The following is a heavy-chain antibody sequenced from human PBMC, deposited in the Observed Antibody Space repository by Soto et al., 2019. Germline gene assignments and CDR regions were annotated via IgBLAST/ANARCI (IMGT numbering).Heavy chain of an antibody. Sequence: QVLLVETGGGVVQPGRSLRLSCAASGFTFSTFGLHWVRQAPGKALEWVAVIWNDGSKKYYADSVKGRFTISRDNSNNPLFLQMNSLRVEDTAVYYCVTGNQNYFDYWGQGTLVTVSS. V-gene: IGHV3-33*01. CDR2: IWNDGSKK. CDR3: VTGNQNYFDY. D-gene: IGHD1-1*01. CDR1: GFTFSTFG. J-gene: IGHJ4*02.